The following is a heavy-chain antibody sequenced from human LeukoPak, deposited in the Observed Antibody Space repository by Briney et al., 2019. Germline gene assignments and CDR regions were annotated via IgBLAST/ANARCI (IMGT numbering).Heavy chain of an antibody. D-gene: IGHD2-15*01. CDR2: IYHSVRT. CDR1: GGSISSSNW. V-gene: IGHV4-4*03. J-gene: IGHJ4*02. CDR3: ARGYCSGGSSYEIDY. Sequence: PGTLSLTCAVSGGSISSSNWWSWVRQPPGKGLEWIEEIYHSVRTNYNPSLKSPVTISVDKSKNQYSLKLSSVTAADTAVYYCARGYCSGGSSYEIDYWGQGTLVTVSS.